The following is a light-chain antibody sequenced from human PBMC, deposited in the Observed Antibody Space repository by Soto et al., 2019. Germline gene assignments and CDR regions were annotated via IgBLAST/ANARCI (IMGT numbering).Light chain of an antibody. J-gene: IGLJ1*01. CDR3: SSYAGSNKRV. V-gene: IGLV2-8*01. CDR2: EVT. CDR1: SSDVGGYNY. Sequence: QSVLTQPPSASGSPGQSVTISCTGTSSDVGGYNYVSWYQQHPGKAPKLMIYEVTKRPSGVPDRFSGSKSGNTASLTVSGLQAEDEADYYCSSYAGSNKRVFRTGTKVTVL.